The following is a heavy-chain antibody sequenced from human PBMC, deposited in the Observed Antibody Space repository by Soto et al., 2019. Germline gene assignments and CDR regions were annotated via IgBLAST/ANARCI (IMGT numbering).Heavy chain of an antibody. J-gene: IGHJ4*02. D-gene: IGHD2-15*01. CDR2: IYYSGST. Sequence: SETLSLTCTVSGAPITINYWSWIRQAPGKGLEWIGYIYYSGSTTYNPSLKSRVTMSADTSKDQFSLKLNSVTAADTAVYYCARDAGGPYDHGGPGLLVTVSS. CDR3: ARDAGGPYDH. CDR1: GAPITINY. V-gene: IGHV4-59*01.